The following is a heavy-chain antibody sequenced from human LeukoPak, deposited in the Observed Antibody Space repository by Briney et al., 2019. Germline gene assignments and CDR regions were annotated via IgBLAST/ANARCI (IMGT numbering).Heavy chain of an antibody. Sequence: GASVKVSCKASGYTFTGYYMHWVRQAPGQGLEWMGWINPNSGGTNYAQKFQGRVTMTRDTSISTAYMELSRLRSDDTAVYYCARVSIAVANGPIDYWGQGTLVTVSS. D-gene: IGHD6-19*01. CDR1: GYTFTGYY. J-gene: IGHJ4*02. V-gene: IGHV1-2*02. CDR2: INPNSGGT. CDR3: ARVSIAVANGPIDY.